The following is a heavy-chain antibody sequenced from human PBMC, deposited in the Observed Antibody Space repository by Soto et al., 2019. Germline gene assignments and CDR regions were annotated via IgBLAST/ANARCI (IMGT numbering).Heavy chain of an antibody. CDR3: AREDPPVAGIVVVTTSDAFDI. Sequence: ASVKVSCKASGYTFTSYAMHWVRQAPGQRLEWKGWINAGNGNTKYSQKFQGRVTITRDTSASTAYMELSRLRSEDTAVYYCAREDPPVAGIVVVTTSDAFDIWGQGTMVTVSS. D-gene: IGHD2-21*02. CDR2: INAGNGNT. CDR1: GYTFTSYA. V-gene: IGHV1-3*01. J-gene: IGHJ3*02.